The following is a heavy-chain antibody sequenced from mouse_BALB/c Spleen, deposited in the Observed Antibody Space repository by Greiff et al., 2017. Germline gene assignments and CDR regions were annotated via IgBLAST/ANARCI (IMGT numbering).Heavy chain of an antibody. V-gene: IGHV1S81*02. J-gene: IGHJ4*01. Sequence: QVQLQQSGAELVKPGASVKLSCKASGYTFTSYYMYWVKQRPGQGLEWIGEINPSNGGTNFNEKFKSKATLTVDKSSSTAYMELARLTSEDSAIYYCARGYGSSYGDAMDYWGQGTSVTVSS. CDR2: INPSNGGT. CDR1: GYTFTSYY. CDR3: ARGYGSSYGDAMDY. D-gene: IGHD1-1*01.